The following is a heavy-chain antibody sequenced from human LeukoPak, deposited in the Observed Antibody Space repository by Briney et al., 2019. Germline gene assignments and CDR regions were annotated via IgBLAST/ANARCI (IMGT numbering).Heavy chain of an antibody. Sequence: SETLSLTCTVSGGSISSYYWSWIRQPPGKGLEWIGYIYYSGSTNYNPSLKSRVTISVDTSKNQFSLKLSSVTAADTAVYYCARMYRSENWFDPWGQGTLVTVSS. V-gene: IGHV4-59*08. J-gene: IGHJ5*02. D-gene: IGHD2-2*01. CDR3: ARMYRSENWFDP. CDR2: IYYSGST. CDR1: GGSISSYY.